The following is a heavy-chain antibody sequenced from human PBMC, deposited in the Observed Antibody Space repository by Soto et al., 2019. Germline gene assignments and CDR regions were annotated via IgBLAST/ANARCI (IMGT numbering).Heavy chain of an antibody. J-gene: IGHJ4*02. CDR1: GGSISCGGYS. CDR3: ARQAFRGRGYFDY. V-gene: IGHV4-30-2*01. CDR2: IYHSGST. Sequence: QLQLQESGSGLVKPSQTLSLTCAVTGGSISCGGYSWSWIRQPPGKGLEWIGYIYHSGSTYYNPSRKSRVTISVDRFKNQFTLKLSSVTAADTAVYSCARQAFRGRGYFDYWGQATLVTVSS. D-gene: IGHD3-16*01.